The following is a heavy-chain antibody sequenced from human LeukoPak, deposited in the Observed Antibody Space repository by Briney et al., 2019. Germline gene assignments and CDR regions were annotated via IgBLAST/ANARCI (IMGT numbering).Heavy chain of an antibody. CDR3: ARDRIFEAKDAFDI. D-gene: IGHD4/OR15-4a*01. CDR2: ISSSSSYI. CDR1: GFTFSSYS. Sequence: GGSLRLSCAASGFTFSSYSMNWVRQAPGKGLEWVSSISSSSSYIYYADSVKGRFTISRDNAKNSLYLQMNSLRAEDTAVYYCARDRIFEAKDAFDIWGQGTMVTVSS. V-gene: IGHV3-21*01. J-gene: IGHJ3*02.